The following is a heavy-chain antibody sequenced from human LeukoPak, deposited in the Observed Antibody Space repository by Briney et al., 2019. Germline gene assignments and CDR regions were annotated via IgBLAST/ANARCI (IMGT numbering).Heavy chain of an antibody. CDR2: FHASGGP. J-gene: IGHJ4*02. Sequence: GGSLRLSCVGSGFNVTTNNMYWVRQAPGKGLECVSAFHASGGPDYADSVRDRFTISRDNSKNTLYLQMNSLRAEDAAVYFCGRRFCNACPLDFWGQGTLVTVSS. CDR1: GFNVTTNN. D-gene: IGHD2-2*01. CDR3: GRRFCNACPLDF. V-gene: IGHV3-66*04.